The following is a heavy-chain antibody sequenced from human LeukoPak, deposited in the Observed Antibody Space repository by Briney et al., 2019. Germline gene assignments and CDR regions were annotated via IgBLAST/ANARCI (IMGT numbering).Heavy chain of an antibody. CDR3: ARDKLLWFGELSLAGGWFDP. CDR2: INHSGST. D-gene: IGHD3-10*01. V-gene: IGHV4-34*01. Sequence: PSETLSLTCAVYGGSFSGYYWSWIRQPPGKGLEWIGEINHSGSTNYNPSLKSRVTISVDTSKNQFSLKLSSVTAADTAVYYCARDKLLWFGELSLAGGWFDPWGQGTLVTVSS. J-gene: IGHJ5*02. CDR1: GGSFSGYY.